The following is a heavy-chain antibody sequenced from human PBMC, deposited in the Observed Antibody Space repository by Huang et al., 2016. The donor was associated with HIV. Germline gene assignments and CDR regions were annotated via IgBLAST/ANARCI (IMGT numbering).Heavy chain of an antibody. CDR1: GGSISRFF. D-gene: IGHD1-26*01. CDR2: IYSSGST. V-gene: IGHV4-4*07. J-gene: IGHJ5*02. CDR3: ARGTVGATNCFDP. Sequence: QVQLQESGPGLVKPSETLSLTCTVSGGSISRFFWSWIRQPAGKRLEWIGRIYSSGSTIYNPSLESRVTMSVDTSKNQFSLKLSSVTAADTAVYYCARGTVGATNCFDPWGQGTLVIVSA.